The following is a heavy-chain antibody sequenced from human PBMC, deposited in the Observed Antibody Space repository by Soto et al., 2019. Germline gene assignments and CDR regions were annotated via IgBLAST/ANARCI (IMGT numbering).Heavy chain of an antibody. CDR1: GFTVSSNY. V-gene: IGHV3-66*01. D-gene: IGHD4-17*01. Sequence: PGGSLGLSCAASGFTVSSNYMSWVRQAPGKGLEWVSVIYSGGSTYYADSVKGRFTISRDNSKNTLYLQMNSLRAEDTAVYYCARVRDGDYHHYYYYMDVWGKGTTVTVSS. CDR3: ARVRDGDYHHYYYYMDV. CDR2: IYSGGST. J-gene: IGHJ6*03.